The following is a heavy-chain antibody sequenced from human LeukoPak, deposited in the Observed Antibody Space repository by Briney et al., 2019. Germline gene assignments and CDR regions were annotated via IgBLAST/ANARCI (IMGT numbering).Heavy chain of an antibody. D-gene: IGHD1-26*01. V-gene: IGHV3-7*01. Sequence: GGSLRLSCAASGFTFSRHWMGWVRQAPGKGLEWVANIRQDGNEEHYVDSVKGRFTISRDNAQNSVYLQMNNLRAEDNAIYYCARDRLVVGATGRFDNWGQGTLVTVSS. CDR2: IRQDGNEE. CDR3: ARDRLVVGATGRFDN. J-gene: IGHJ4*02. CDR1: GFTFSRHW.